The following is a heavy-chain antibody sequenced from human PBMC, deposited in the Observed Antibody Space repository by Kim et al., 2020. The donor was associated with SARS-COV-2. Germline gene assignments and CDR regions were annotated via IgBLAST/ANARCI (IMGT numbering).Heavy chain of an antibody. J-gene: IGHJ4*02. CDR1: GYTFTGYY. CDR2: INPNSGGT. V-gene: IGHV1-2*02. Sequence: ASVKVSCKASGYTFTGYYMHWVRQAPGQGLEWVGWINPNSGGTTYAQKFQGRVTMTRDTSISTAYMELISLKSDDTALYYCARGGRDEGDYWGQGTLVTVSS. CDR3: ARGGRDEGDY.